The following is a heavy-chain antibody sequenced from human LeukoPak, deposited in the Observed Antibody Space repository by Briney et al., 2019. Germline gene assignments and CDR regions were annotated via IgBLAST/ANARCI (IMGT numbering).Heavy chain of an antibody. Sequence: ASVKVSCKASGYTFTSYYMHWVRQAPGQGLEWMGIINPSGDSTSYAQKFQGRVTMTRDTSTSTVYMELSSLRSEDTAVYYCARDGFGDIVVVPAALGYCYYGMDVWGQGTTVTVSS. CDR3: ARDGFGDIVVVPAALGYCYYGMDV. CDR2: INPSGDST. D-gene: IGHD2-2*01. V-gene: IGHV1-46*01. CDR1: GYTFTSYY. J-gene: IGHJ6*02.